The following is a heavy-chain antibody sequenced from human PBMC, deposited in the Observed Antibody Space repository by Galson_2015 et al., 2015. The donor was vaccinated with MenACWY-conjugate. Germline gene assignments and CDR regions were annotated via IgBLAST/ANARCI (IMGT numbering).Heavy chain of an antibody. CDR3: ARRFASSSVFDY. Sequence: SLRLSCAASGLTFSSYWMSWVRQAPGKGLEWVADIKYDGSEKNSVDSVKGRFTFSRDNARNSLYLQMNSLRGEDTTVYYCARRFASSSVFDYWGQGTLVTVSS. CDR2: IKYDGSEK. D-gene: IGHD6-6*01. CDR1: GLTFSSYW. V-gene: IGHV3-7*03. J-gene: IGHJ4*02.